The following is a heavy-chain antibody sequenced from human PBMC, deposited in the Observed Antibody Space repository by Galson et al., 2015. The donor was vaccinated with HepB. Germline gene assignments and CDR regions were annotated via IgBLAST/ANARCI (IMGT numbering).Heavy chain of an antibody. Sequence: SLRLSCAASGFVFSTYNMNWVRQAPGKGLEWVSYISSSGSTIYYADSVKGRFSISRDNARRSLYLQMKSLRAEDTAVYYCVGDSGQYLFDYWGQGTPVTVSS. CDR3: VGDSGQYLFDY. CDR2: ISSSGSTI. V-gene: IGHV3-48*01. J-gene: IGHJ4*02. CDR1: GFVFSTYN. D-gene: IGHD2/OR15-2a*01.